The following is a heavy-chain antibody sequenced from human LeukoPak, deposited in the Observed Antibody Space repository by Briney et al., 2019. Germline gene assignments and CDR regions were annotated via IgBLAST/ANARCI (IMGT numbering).Heavy chain of an antibody. V-gene: IGHV3-48*04. CDR2: INSGSSTI. CDR1: GFTFSNYN. CDR3: VGYCSGRSCYSDPF. D-gene: IGHD2-15*01. Sequence: PGGSLRLSCAASGFTFSNYNMNWVRQAPGKGLEWVSYINSGSSTIYYADSVTGRFTISRDDAKNSLYLQMNSLRAEDTAVYYCVGYCSGRSCYSDPFWGQGTLVTVSS. J-gene: IGHJ4*02.